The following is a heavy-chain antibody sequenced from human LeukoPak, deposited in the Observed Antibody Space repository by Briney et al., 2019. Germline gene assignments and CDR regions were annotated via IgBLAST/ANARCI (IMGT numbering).Heavy chain of an antibody. D-gene: IGHD6-6*01. Sequence: PGGSLRLSCEASGLIFNAYGMHWVRQAPGKGLEWVAFIWYDGTKKYYADSVKGRLTVTRDNSKNTLSLEMNSLRLEDTAVYYCAHDYREGRPLHWGQGTLVTVSS. J-gene: IGHJ4*02. CDR1: GLIFNAYG. CDR2: IWYDGTKK. V-gene: IGHV3-30*02. CDR3: AHDYREGRPLH.